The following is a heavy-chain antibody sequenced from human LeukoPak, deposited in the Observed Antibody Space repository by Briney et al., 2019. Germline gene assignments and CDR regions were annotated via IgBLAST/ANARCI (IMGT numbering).Heavy chain of an antibody. Sequence: SETLSLTCTVSGGSISSYYWSWIRQPPGKGLEWIGYIYTSGSTNYNPSLKSRVTISVDTSKNQFSLKLSSVTAADTAVYYCARVRTYYYYYYMDGWGKGTTGTVS. CDR1: GGSISSYY. CDR3: ARVRTYYYYYYMDG. CDR2: IYTSGST. V-gene: IGHV4-4*09. J-gene: IGHJ6*03.